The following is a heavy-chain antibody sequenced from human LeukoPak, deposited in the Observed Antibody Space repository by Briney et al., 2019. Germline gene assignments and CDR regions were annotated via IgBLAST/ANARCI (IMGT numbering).Heavy chain of an antibody. J-gene: IGHJ6*02. Sequence: GGSLRLSCAASGFTFSSYAMSWVRQAPGKGLEWVTVISHDGNNKYYADSVKGRFTVSRDSSKNTLYLQMNSLRTEDTAVYYCARVDGPKAHYYYGMEVWGQGTTVTVSS. CDR2: ISHDGNNK. CDR1: GFTFSSYA. CDR3: ARVDGPKAHYYYGMEV. V-gene: IGHV3-30-3*01.